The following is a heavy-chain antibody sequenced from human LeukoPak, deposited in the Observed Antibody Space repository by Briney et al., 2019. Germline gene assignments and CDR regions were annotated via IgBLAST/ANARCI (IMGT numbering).Heavy chain of an antibody. CDR3: ARDLTGTTSGWFDP. D-gene: IGHD1-7*01. J-gene: IGHJ5*02. V-gene: IGHV1-2*02. CDR2: INPNSGGT. Sequence: GASVKVSCKASGYTFTGYYMHWVRQAPGQGLEWMGWINPNSGGTNYAQKFQGRVTMTRDTSISTAYMELSRLRSDDTVVYYCARDLTGTTSGWFDPWGQGTLVTVSS. CDR1: GYTFTGYY.